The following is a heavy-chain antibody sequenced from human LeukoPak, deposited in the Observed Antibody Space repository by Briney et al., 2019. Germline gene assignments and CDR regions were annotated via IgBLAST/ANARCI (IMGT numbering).Heavy chain of an antibody. CDR1: GFSFSTYA. D-gene: IGHD1-26*01. Sequence: GGSLRLSCAASGFSFSTYAMTWVRQPPGKGLEWVGRTRNKANSYTTEYAASVKGRFTISRDDSKNSLYLQMNSLKTEDTAVYYCARVSGRTAFDIWGQGTMVTVSS. J-gene: IGHJ3*02. V-gene: IGHV3-72*01. CDR2: TRNKANSYTT. CDR3: ARVSGRTAFDI.